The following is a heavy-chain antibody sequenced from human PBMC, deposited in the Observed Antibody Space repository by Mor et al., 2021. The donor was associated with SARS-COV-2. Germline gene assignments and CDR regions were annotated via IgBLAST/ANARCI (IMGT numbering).Heavy chain of an antibody. CDR3: AKDKGELLSNWFDP. V-gene: IGHV3-9*01. D-gene: IGHD1-26*01. J-gene: IGHJ5*02. Sequence: VSGISWNSGSIGYADSVKGRFTISRDNAKNSLYLQMNSLRAEDTALYYCAKDKGELLSNWFDPWGQGTLVTVSS. CDR2: ISWNSGSI.